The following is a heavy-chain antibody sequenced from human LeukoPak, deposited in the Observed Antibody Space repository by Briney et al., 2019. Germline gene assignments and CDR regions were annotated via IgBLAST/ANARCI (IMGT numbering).Heavy chain of an antibody. CDR3: SGSLSGWDAFDF. CDR1: GASVHSFY. CDR2: THYTGRS. D-gene: IGHD6-19*01. J-gene: IGHJ3*01. Sequence: PSETLSLTCPVSGASVHSFYWSWIRQPPGKGLEWIGYTHYTGRSKYNPSLKSRVTMPVDTSKNEFSLKLTSVTPADTAVYFCSGSLSGWDAFDFWGPGTMLTVSS. V-gene: IGHV4-59*02.